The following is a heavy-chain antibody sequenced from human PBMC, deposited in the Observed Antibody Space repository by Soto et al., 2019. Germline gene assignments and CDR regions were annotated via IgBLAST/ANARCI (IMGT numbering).Heavy chain of an antibody. J-gene: IGHJ6*02. V-gene: IGHV3-30*18. Sequence: QVQLVESGGGVVQPGRSLRLSCAASGFTFSSYGMHWVRQAPGKGLEWVAVILYDGNKKYYADSVKGRFTISRDNSKNPLYLQMVRLRGEDTAVYYCAKDEVLVEVVARDYYGLDVWGQGTTVTVSS. CDR3: AKDEVLVEVVARDYYGLDV. CDR1: GFTFSSYG. D-gene: IGHD2-15*01. CDR2: ILYDGNKK.